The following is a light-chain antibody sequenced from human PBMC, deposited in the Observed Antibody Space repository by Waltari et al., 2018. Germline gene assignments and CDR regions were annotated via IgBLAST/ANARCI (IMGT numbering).Light chain of an antibody. CDR2: EVS. Sequence: QSALTQPASVSGSPGQSNTIPCTGNSRDVGNYNLVSWYQQHPGKAPQHMIYEVSKRPSGGSTRFSGAKSANTASLTTSGLQAEDEADYYCCSSAGSSTRVFAGGTKVTVL. V-gene: IGLV2-23*02. CDR1: SRDVGNYNL. CDR3: CSSAGSSTRV. J-gene: IGLJ2*01.